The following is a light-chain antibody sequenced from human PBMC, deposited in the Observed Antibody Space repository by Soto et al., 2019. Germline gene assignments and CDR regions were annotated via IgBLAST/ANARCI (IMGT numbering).Light chain of an antibody. Sequence: SYELTQPPSMSVSPGQTASITCSGDKLGDKYTSWYQQKPGQSPVLVMYQDSKRPSGIPERFSGSNSGNTATLTISGTQAMDEADYYCQAWDSITAVFGGGTKVTVL. CDR3: QAWDSITAV. CDR1: KLGDKY. V-gene: IGLV3-1*01. CDR2: QDS. J-gene: IGLJ2*01.